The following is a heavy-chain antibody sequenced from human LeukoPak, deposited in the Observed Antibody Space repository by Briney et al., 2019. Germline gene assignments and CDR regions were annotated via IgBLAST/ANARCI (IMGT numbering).Heavy chain of an antibody. V-gene: IGHV2-5*01. CDR1: GFSLITNRVA. CDR2: IYGNDDK. CDR3: AHASDGITAWSHN. Sequence: SGPTLVNPTQTLTLTCTFSGFSLITNRVAVGLIRELPEKALEWLALIYGNDDKRYSPSLKSRLTITKDTSKSQVVLTMTNMDPVDTATYYCAHASDGITAWSHNWGQGTLVTVSS. D-gene: IGHD1-20*01. J-gene: IGHJ4*02.